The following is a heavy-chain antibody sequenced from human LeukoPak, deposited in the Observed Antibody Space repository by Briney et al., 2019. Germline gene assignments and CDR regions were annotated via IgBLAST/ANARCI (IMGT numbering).Heavy chain of an antibody. V-gene: IGHV3-48*02. Sequence: GGSLRLSCVASGYPFSSYSMNWIRQAPGKGLEWVSYISVSGGVRSYADSVKGRFTISRDDARNSLYLQMNSLKNEDTAVYYCARDRGYFYDQLDYWGQGTLVTVSS. CDR1: GYPFSSYS. CDR2: ISVSGGVR. D-gene: IGHD2/OR15-2a*01. J-gene: IGHJ4*02. CDR3: ARDRGYFYDQLDY.